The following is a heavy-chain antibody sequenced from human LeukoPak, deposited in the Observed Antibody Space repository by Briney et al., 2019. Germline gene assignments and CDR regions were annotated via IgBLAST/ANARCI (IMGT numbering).Heavy chain of an antibody. CDR2: FDPEDGET. D-gene: IGHD2-15*01. CDR1: GYTLTELS. J-gene: IGHJ3*02. V-gene: IGHV1-24*01. CDR3: ATALGFDCSGGSCYDAFDI. Sequence: ASVKVSCKVSGYTLTELSMHWVRQAPGKGLEWMGGFDPEDGETIYAQKFQGRVTMTEDTSTDTAYMELSSLRSEDTAVYYCATALGFDCSGGSCYDAFDIWGQGTMDTVSS.